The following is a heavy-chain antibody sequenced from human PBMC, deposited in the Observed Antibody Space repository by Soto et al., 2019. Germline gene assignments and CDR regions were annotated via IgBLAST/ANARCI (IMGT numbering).Heavy chain of an antibody. J-gene: IGHJ5*02. CDR3: ARGLLFWSGYYSYWFDP. CDR2: INPNSGGT. V-gene: IGHV1-2*02. Sequence: ASVKVSCKASGYTFTGYYMHWVRQAPGQGLEWMGWINPNSGGTNYAQKFQGRVTMTRDTSISTAYMELSRLRSDDTAVYYCARGLLFWSGYYSYWFDPWGQGTLVTV. CDR1: GYTFTGYY. D-gene: IGHD3-3*01.